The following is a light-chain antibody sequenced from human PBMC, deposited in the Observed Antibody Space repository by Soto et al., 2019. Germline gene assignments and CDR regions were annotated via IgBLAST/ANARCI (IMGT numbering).Light chain of an antibody. CDR3: SSKRDSSTLFV. J-gene: IGLJ1*01. CDR1: SSDVGAYNY. Sequence: QSVLTQPASVSGSPGQSITISCTGTSSDVGAYNYVSWYQHHPGKVPKLLIYEVTNRPSGVSDRFSGSKSGNTASLTISGLQAEDEADYYCSSKRDSSTLFVFGTGTKGTV. V-gene: IGLV2-14*01. CDR2: EVT.